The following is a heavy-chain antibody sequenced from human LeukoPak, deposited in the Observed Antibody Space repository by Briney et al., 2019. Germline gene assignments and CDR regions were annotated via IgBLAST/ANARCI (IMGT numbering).Heavy chain of an antibody. D-gene: IGHD1-26*01. Sequence: GGSLRLSCAASGFTFSRSWMHWVRQAPGKGLVWVPRINSDGSSTSYADSAKGRFTISRDNAKNTLYLQMSSLRAEDTAVYYCARDKGFWAYSGSYFDYWGQGNLVTVSS. CDR1: GFTFSRSW. CDR3: ARDKGFWAYSGSYFDY. CDR2: INSDGSST. V-gene: IGHV3-74*01. J-gene: IGHJ4*02.